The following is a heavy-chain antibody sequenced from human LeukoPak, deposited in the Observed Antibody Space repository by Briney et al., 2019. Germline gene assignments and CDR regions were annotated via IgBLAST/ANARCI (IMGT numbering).Heavy chain of an antibody. CDR2: IYYSGST. J-gene: IGHJ5*02. D-gene: IGHD6-19*01. CDR1: GGSISSSSYY. V-gene: IGHV4-39*01. CDR3: ARQQYTQWLVPSNWFDP. Sequence: SETLSLTCAVSGGSISSSSYYWGWISHPPGRGLEWSGSIYYSGSTYYNPSLKSRVTISVDTSKNQFSLKLSSVTAADTAVYYCARQQYTQWLVPSNWFDPWGQGTLVTVSS.